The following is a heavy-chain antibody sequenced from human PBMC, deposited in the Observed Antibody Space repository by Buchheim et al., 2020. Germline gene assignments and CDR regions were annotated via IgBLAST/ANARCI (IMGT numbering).Heavy chain of an antibody. J-gene: IGHJ6*03. CDR2: IWYDGSNK. V-gene: IGHV3-33*01. CDR3: ARGKAVAGKAYYYYYYMDV. CDR1: GFTFSSYG. D-gene: IGHD6-19*01. Sequence: QVQLVESGGGVVQPGRSLRLSCAASGFTFSSYGMHWVRQAPGKGLEWVAVIWYDGSNKYYADSVKGRFTISRDNSKNTLYLQMNSLRAEDTAVYYCARGKAVAGKAYYYYYYMDVWGKGTT.